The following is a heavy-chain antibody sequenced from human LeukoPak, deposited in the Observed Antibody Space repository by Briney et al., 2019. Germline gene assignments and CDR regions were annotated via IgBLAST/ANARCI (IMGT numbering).Heavy chain of an antibody. Sequence: ASVKVSCKASGYTFTGYYMHWVRQAPGQGLEWMGWINPNSGGTNYAQKFQGRVTMTRDTSISTAYMELSRLRSDDTAVYYCARDPGYSSPRGDYWGQGTLVTVSS. D-gene: IGHD5-18*01. CDR1: GYTFTGYY. CDR2: INPNSGGT. V-gene: IGHV1-2*02. CDR3: ARDPGYSSPRGDY. J-gene: IGHJ4*02.